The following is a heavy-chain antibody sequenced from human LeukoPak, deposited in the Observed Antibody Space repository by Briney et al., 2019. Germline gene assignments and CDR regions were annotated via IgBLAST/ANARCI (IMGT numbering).Heavy chain of an antibody. D-gene: IGHD3-10*01. CDR3: AKGAGGIGSGTYYDY. J-gene: IGHJ4*02. CDR2: IGGSGGST. CDR1: GFTFSSYA. V-gene: IGHV3-23*01. Sequence: GGSLRLSCAASGFTFSSYAMNWVRQAPGKGLEWVSAIGGSGGSTYYADSVKGRFTVSRDSSKNTLYLQMNSLRAEDTAEYSCAKGAGGIGSGTYYDYWGQGTLVTVSS.